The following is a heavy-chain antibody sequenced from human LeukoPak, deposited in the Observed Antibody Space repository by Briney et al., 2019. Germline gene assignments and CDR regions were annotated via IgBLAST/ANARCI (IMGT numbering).Heavy chain of an antibody. CDR3: ATYTNGVAGDV. Sequence: GGSLRLSCAASGLTFSESWMSWVRQAPGQGLEWVAAIKEDGSEKDYVDSVKGRFTISRDNAKYSLYLQMNNLRAEDTAVYYCATYTNGVAGDVWGQGTSVSVSS. V-gene: IGHV3-7*01. J-gene: IGHJ6*02. CDR2: IKEDGSEK. CDR1: GLTFSESW. D-gene: IGHD6-25*01.